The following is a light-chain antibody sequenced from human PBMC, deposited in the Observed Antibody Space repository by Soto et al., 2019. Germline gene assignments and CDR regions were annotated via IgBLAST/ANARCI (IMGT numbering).Light chain of an antibody. CDR3: QQYYSTPYT. CDR1: QSVLYSSNNKNY. J-gene: IGKJ2*01. CDR2: WAS. V-gene: IGKV4-1*01. Sequence: DIVMTQSPDSLAVSLGERATINCKSSQSVLYSSNNKNYLAWYQQKPGQPPKLLIYWASTRESGVRDRFSGNASGTDFTLTISSLQAEDVAVYYCQQYYSTPYTFGQGTKLEIK.